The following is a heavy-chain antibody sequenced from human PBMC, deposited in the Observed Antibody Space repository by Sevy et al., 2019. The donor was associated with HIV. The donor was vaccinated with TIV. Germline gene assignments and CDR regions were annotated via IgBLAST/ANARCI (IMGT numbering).Heavy chain of an antibody. J-gene: IGHJ4*02. CDR3: AILGVDCVSTNCYGMRSLSFDF. D-gene: IGHD2-2*01. CDR2: ISYDGSSK. CDR1: GFTFSSFA. Sequence: GGSLRLSCAASGFTFSSFAMHWVRKAPGKGLEWVAVISYDGSSKNYPDSVKGRFTISRDNAKNTLYLQMNRLRPEDTAVYFCAILGVDCVSTNCYGMRSLSFDFWGQGTLVTVSS. V-gene: IGHV3-30-3*01.